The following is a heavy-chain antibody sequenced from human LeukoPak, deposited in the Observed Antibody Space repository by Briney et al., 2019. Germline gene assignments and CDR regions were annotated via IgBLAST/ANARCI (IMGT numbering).Heavy chain of an antibody. CDR2: ITGGHGAT. V-gene: IGHV3-23*01. CDR3: ARDRSTDAISEY. J-gene: IGHJ4*02. CDR1: GFNFNTYS. Sequence: GGSLRLSCSASGFNFNTYSLTWVRQTPGKRPEWLSAITGGHGATYYADSVRGRFTITRDNSRNTFYLDMSGLRAEDTAVYYCARDRSTDAISEYWGQGTLVAVSS. D-gene: IGHD1-1*01.